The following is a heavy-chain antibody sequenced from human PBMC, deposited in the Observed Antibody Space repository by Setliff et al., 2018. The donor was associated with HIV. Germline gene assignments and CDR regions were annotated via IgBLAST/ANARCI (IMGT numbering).Heavy chain of an antibody. V-gene: IGHV4-38-2*02. CDR2: IYHSGST. D-gene: IGHD6-19*01. Sequence: SETLSLTCAVSGYSISSGYYWGWIRQPPGKGLEWIGSIYHSGSTYYNPSLESRVTISVDTSKNQFSLKLSSVTAADTAVYYCAREDAGAVATPSCFQHWGQGTLVTVSS. CDR3: AREDAGAVATPSCFQH. J-gene: IGHJ1*01. CDR1: GYSISSGYY.